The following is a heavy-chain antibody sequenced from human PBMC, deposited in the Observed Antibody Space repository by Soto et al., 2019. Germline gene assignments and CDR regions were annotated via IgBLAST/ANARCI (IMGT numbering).Heavy chain of an antibody. CDR1: GFTFSSYG. CDR3: AKKANSGPGSQYFDN. V-gene: IGHV3-33*06. CDR2: IWYDGSNK. D-gene: IGHD3-10*01. Sequence: GGSLRLSCAASGFTFSSYGMHWVRQAPGKGLEWVAVIWYDGSNKYYADSVKVRFTISRDNSKNTLDLQMNSLRAEDTAIYYCAKKANSGPGSQYFDNWGQGNLVTVSS. J-gene: IGHJ4*02.